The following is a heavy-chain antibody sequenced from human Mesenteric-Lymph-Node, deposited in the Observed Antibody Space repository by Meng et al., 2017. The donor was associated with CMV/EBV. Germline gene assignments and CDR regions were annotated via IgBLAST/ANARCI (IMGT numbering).Heavy chain of an antibody. CDR2: INPNSGGT. CDR1: GYTFTAYY. J-gene: IGHJ6*02. Sequence: ASVKVSCKASGYTFTAYYIHWVRQAPGQGLEWMGWINPNSGGTNYAQRFQGRVTMTRDTSISTAYMELSRLRSDDTAVYYCASSWIVVVPAAIPQKNYYYGMDVWGQGTTVTVSS. V-gene: IGHV1-2*02. D-gene: IGHD2-2*01. CDR3: ASSWIVVVPAAIPQKNYYYGMDV.